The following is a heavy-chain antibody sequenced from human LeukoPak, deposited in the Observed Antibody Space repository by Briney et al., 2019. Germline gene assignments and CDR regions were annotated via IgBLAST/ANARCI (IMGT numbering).Heavy chain of an antibody. V-gene: IGHV4-39*07. D-gene: IGHD6-19*01. CDR1: GGSISSSSYY. CDR3: ARGVRQWLVPGRDAFNI. Sequence: PSETLSLTCTVSGGSISSSSYYWGWIRQPPGKGLEWIGSIYYSGSTYYNPSLKSRVTISVDTSKNQFSLKLSSVTAADTAVYYCARGVRQWLVPGRDAFNIWGQGTMVTVSS. J-gene: IGHJ3*02. CDR2: IYYSGST.